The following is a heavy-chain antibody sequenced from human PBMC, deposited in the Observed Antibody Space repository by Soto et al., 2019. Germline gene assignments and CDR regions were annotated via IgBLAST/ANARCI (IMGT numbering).Heavy chain of an antibody. CDR2: ISGSGGST. J-gene: IGHJ4*02. CDR1: GFTFSSYA. CDR3: AKDLNDYVYVY. D-gene: IGHD3-16*01. Sequence: GGSLRLSCAASGFTFSSYAMSWVRQATGKGLEWVSAISGSGGSTYYADSVKGRFTISRDNSKNTLYLQMNSLRAEDTAVYYCAKDLNDYVYVYWGQGTLVTVSS. V-gene: IGHV3-23*01.